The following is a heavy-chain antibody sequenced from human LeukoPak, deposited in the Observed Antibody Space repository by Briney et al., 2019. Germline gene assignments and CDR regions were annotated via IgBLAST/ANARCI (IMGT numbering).Heavy chain of an antibody. CDR3: ARVKAVAGSASTFDI. J-gene: IGHJ3*02. CDR2: IIPILGIA. V-gene: IGHV1-69*04. CDR1: GGTFSSYA. D-gene: IGHD6-19*01. Sequence: SVKVSCKASGGTFSSYAISWVRQAPGQGLEWMGSIIPILGIANYAQKFQGRVTITADKSTSTAYMELSSLRSEHTAVYYCARVKAVAGSASTFDIWGQGTMVTVSS.